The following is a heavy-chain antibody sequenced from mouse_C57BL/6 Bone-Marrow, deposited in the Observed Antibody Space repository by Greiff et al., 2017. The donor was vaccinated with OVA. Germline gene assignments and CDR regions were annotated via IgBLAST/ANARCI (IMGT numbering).Heavy chain of an antibody. CDR3: ARNDASYYYAMDY. D-gene: IGHD2-3*01. J-gene: IGHJ4*01. Sequence: VQLQQSGAELARPGASVKLSCKASGYTFTSYGISWVKQRTGQGLEWIGEIYPRSGNTYYNEKFKGKATLTADKSSSTAYMELRSLTSEDSAVYFCARNDASYYYAMDYWGQGTSVTGAS. CDR2: IYPRSGNT. V-gene: IGHV1-81*01. CDR1: GYTFTSYG.